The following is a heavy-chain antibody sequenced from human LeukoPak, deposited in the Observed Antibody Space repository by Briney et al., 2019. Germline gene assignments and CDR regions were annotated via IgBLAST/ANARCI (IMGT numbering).Heavy chain of an antibody. CDR2: INPSGGNT. CDR1: GYTFTSYY. V-gene: IGHV1-46*01. J-gene: IGHJ4*02. CDR3: ARDVSDCSGGSCYSSFDY. Sequence: GASVKVSCKASGYTFTSYYMHWVRQAPGQGLEWMGIINPSGGNTSYAQKFQGRVTVTRDTSTSTVYMELSSLRSEDTAVYYCARDVSDCSGGSCYSSFDYWGQGSLVTVSS. D-gene: IGHD2-15*01.